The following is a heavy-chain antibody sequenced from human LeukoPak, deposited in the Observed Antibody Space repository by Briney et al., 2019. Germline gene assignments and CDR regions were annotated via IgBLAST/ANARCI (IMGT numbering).Heavy chain of an antibody. CDR2: IDPSGSST. D-gene: IGHD3-22*01. J-gene: IGHJ4*02. CDR1: GYTFSSYY. V-gene: IGHV1-46*01. CDR3: ARVYDASGYYYTSRRYDY. Sequence: GASVKVSCKASGYTFSSYYMHWVRQAPGQGLEWMGIIDPSGSSTTNAQKFQGRVTMTRDMSTTTVYMELSSLRSDDTAVYYCARVYDASGYYYTSRRYDYWGQGTLVTVSS.